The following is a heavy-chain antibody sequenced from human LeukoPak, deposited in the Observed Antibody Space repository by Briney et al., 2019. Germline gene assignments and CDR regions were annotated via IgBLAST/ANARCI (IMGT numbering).Heavy chain of an antibody. CDR2: IYYSGST. CDR1: GGSISSGTYY. Sequence: PSETLSLTCTVSGGSISSGTYYWGWLRQPPGKGLEWLGSIYYSGSTYYNPSLKSRVTISVDTSKNQFSLKLSSVTAAGTAVYYCARTRSEHSSSSLIRWDGWFDPWGQGTLVTVSS. V-gene: IGHV4-39*07. D-gene: IGHD6-6*01. CDR3: ARTRSEHSSSSLIRWDGWFDP. J-gene: IGHJ5*02.